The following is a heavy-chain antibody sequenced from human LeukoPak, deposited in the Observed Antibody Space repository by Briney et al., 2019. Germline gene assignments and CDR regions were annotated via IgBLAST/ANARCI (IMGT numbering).Heavy chain of an antibody. D-gene: IGHD6-13*01. CDR2: VNPNSGGT. J-gene: IGHJ3*02. CDR1: GYTFTAYY. CDR3: ARAPTPAAAGAIDAFDI. V-gene: IGHV1-2*02. Sequence: ASVKISCKASGYTFTAYYMHWVRQAPGQGLEWMGWVNPNSGGTNYAQKFQGRVTMTRDTSISTAYMELGRLRSDDTAVYYCARAPTPAAAGAIDAFDIWGQGTMVTVSS.